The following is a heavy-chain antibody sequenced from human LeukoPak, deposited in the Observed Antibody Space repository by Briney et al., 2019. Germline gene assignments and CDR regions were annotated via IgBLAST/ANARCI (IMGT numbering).Heavy chain of an antibody. V-gene: IGHV3-30-3*01. J-gene: IGHJ4*02. D-gene: IGHD3-22*01. Sequence: GRSLRLSCAASGFTFSSYAMHWVRQAPGKGLEWVAVISYDGSNKYYADSVKGRFTISRDNSKNTLYLQMNSLRAEDTAVYYCARDQGHYYDSSGYLDYWGQGTLATVSS. CDR3: ARDQGHYYDSSGYLDY. CDR1: GFTFSSYA. CDR2: ISYDGSNK.